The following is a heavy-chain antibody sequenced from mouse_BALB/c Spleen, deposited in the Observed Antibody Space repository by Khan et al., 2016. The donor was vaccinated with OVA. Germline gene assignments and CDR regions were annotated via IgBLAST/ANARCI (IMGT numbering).Heavy chain of an antibody. Sequence: VELVESGGGLVQPGGSLKLSCAASGFTFSGYGMSWVRQTPDKRLELVATINSYGGTSYYPDSVKGRFTISRDNAKNTLHLQMSSLKSEDTAMYYCARVYYRYDEGYWFFDVWGAGTTVTVSS. D-gene: IGHD2-14*01. J-gene: IGHJ1*01. CDR1: GFTFSGYG. V-gene: IGHV5-6-3*01. CDR2: INSYGGTS. CDR3: ARVYYRYDEGYWFFDV.